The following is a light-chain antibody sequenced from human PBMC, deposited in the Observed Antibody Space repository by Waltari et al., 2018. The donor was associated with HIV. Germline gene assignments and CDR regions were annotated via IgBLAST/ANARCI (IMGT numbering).Light chain of an antibody. CDR3: VLYMGSGIGV. Sequence: QTVVTQEPSFSVSPGGTVTLHCGLSSGPVPTTNYPSWYQQTPGQAPRTLIYSTNTRSSGVPDRFSGSILGNKAALTITGAQADDESDYYCVLYMGSGIGVFGGGTKLTVL. V-gene: IGLV8-61*01. J-gene: IGLJ3*02. CDR2: STN. CDR1: SGPVPTTNY.